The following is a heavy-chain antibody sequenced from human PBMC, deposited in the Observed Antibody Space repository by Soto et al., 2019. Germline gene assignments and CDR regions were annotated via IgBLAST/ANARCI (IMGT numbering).Heavy chain of an antibody. CDR2: LNPNSGNT. V-gene: IGHV1-8*01. D-gene: IGHD3-3*01. CDR1: GYTFTSYD. CDR3: AREGEDRYPENDFWSGYFHYYYMDV. J-gene: IGHJ6*03. Sequence: QVQLVQSGAEVKKPGASVKVSCKASGYTFTSYDINWVRQATGQGLEWMGWLNPNSGNTGYAQKFQGRVTMTRNTSISTAYMELSSLRSEDTAVYYCAREGEDRYPENDFWSGYFHYYYMDVWGKGTTVTVSS.